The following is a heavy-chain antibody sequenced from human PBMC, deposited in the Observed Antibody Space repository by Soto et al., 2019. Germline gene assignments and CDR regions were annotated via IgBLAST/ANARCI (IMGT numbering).Heavy chain of an antibody. Sequence: PGGSLRLSCAASGFTFSNAWMNWVRQAPGNGLEWVGRIKSKTDGGTTDYAAPVKGRFTISRDDSKNTLYLQMNSLKTEDTAVYYCTTWPHYDFWSGSYYGMDVWGQGTTLTVSS. V-gene: IGHV3-15*07. CDR1: GFTFSNAW. D-gene: IGHD3-3*01. CDR2: IKSKTDGGTT. CDR3: TTWPHYDFWSGSYYGMDV. J-gene: IGHJ6*02.